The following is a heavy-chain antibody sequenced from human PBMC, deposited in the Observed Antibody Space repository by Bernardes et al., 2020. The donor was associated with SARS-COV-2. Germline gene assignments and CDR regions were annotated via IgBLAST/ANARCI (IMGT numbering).Heavy chain of an antibody. CDR3: ARTFYYDRGGDSVFDQ. V-gene: IGHV1-2*02. Sequence: ASVKVSCKASGYTFSDYYIHWLRQAPGQGLEWMGWISPKSGATNYAQNFQGRVTMTRDTSISTDYMELRRLRSDDTAVYYCARTFYYDRGGDSVFDQWGQGTLVTVSS. CDR2: ISPKSGAT. CDR1: GYTFSDYY. J-gene: IGHJ4*02. D-gene: IGHD2-21*01.